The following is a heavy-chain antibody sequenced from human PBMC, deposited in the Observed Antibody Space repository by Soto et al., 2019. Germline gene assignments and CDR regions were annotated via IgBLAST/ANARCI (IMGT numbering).Heavy chain of an antibody. Sequence: EVQLVESGGGLVQPGGSLRLSCAASGFMFNTYEMNWVRQAPGKGLEWIAYISSGGGTIHYADSVRGRFRISRDNGKNTLSLQMNSLRGEDTAVYYCARDSVVGDFDSWGQGTLVTVSS. CDR1: GFMFNTYE. CDR2: ISSGGGTI. V-gene: IGHV3-48*03. J-gene: IGHJ4*02. D-gene: IGHD1-26*01. CDR3: ARDSVVGDFDS.